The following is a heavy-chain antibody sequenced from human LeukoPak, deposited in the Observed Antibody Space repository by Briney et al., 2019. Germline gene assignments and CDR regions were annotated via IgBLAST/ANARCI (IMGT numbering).Heavy chain of an antibody. CDR2: INPNSGAT. D-gene: IGHD2-15*01. J-gene: IGHJ3*01. CDR3: ARDLAMYCGGGSCYSDGFGF. V-gene: IGHV1-2*02. Sequence: ASVKVSCKASGYSFNEYYVHWVRQAPGQGLEWMEWINPNSGATNYAQNFQGRVTMTRDMSISTAYMDLSRLRSDDTAVYYCARDLAMYCGGGSCYSDGFGFWGQGTMVTVSS. CDR1: GYSFNEYY.